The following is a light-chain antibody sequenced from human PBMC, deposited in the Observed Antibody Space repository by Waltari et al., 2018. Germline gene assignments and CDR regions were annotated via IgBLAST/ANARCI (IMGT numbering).Light chain of an antibody. CDR3: SSYTTSNTWV. Sequence: QSALTRPASVSGSPGQSITISCTGTSSDVGVHNYVSWYQQHPGKAPKLMIYAVNKRPSGVSDRFSASRSGNTASLTICGLQAEDEADYYCSSYTTSNTWVFGGGTKLTVL. V-gene: IGLV2-14*03. CDR2: AVN. J-gene: IGLJ3*02. CDR1: SSDVGVHNY.